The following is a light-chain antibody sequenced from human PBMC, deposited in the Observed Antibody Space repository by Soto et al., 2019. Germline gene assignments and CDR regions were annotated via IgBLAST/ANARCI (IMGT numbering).Light chain of an antibody. CDR3: QQSYSTPRT. V-gene: IGKV1-39*01. CDR1: QSISSY. Sequence: DIQMTQSPSSLSASVGDRVTITCRASQSISSYLNRYQQKPGKAPKLLIYAASSLQSGVPSRFSGSVSGTDFTLTISSLQPEDFATYYCQQSYSTPRTVGPGTKVDIK. CDR2: AAS. J-gene: IGKJ3*01.